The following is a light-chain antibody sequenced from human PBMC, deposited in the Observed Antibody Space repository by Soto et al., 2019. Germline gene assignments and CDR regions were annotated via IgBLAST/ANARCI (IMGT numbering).Light chain of an antibody. CDR1: QGISSY. J-gene: IGKJ4*01. Sequence: RMTQSPSSFSASTGDRVTITCRASQGISSYLAWYQQKPGKAPKLLIYAASTLQSGVPSRFSGSGSGTDFTLTISCLQSEDFATYYCQQYYSYPLTFGGGTKVDIK. CDR2: AAS. CDR3: QQYYSYPLT. V-gene: IGKV1-8*01.